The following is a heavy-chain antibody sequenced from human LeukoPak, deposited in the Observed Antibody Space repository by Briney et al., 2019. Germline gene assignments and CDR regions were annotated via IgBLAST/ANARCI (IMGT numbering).Heavy chain of an antibody. CDR2: ISYDGSNK. CDR3: AKGWGAGSDAFDI. CDR1: GFTFSSYG. V-gene: IGHV3-30*18. D-gene: IGHD1-26*01. J-gene: IGHJ3*02. Sequence: GGSLRLSCAASGFTFSSYGMHWVRQAPGKGLEWVAVISYDGSNKYYADSVKGRFTISRDNSKNTLYLQMNSLRAEDTAVYYCAKGWGAGSDAFDIWGQGTMVTVSS.